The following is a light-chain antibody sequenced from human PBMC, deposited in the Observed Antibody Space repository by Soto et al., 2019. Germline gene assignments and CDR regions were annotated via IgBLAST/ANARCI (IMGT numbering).Light chain of an antibody. CDR2: AAS. J-gene: IGKJ1*01. CDR1: EDINNF. V-gene: IGKV1-17*03. CDR3: LQHWRYPWT. Sequence: DIQMTQTPSAMSASLGDRVTITCRASEDINNFLTWFQQKPGEVPTRLMFAASTPQRGVPSRFRGSGSGTEFTLTITSLPPEDFATYFCLQHWRYPWTFGQGTKVEI.